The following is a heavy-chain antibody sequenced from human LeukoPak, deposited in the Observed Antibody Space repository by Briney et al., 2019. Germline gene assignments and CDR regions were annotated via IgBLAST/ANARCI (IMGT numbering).Heavy chain of an antibody. J-gene: IGHJ4*02. V-gene: IGHV3-23*01. CDR3: ANELNYGDYSHSFAEN. CDR2: ISGSGGAT. CDR1: GLTFISYA. D-gene: IGHD4-17*01. Sequence: GGSLTLSCSASGLTFISYAMCWVRQAAGKGLEWVSGISGSGGATYYADFVKGRLTISKDNSRNTLYLQMNSLRDEDTALYYCANELNYGDYSHSFAENWGQGTLVTVSS.